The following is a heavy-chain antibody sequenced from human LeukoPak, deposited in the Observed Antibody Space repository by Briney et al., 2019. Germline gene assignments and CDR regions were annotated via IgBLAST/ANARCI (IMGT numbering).Heavy chain of an antibody. J-gene: IGHJ4*02. D-gene: IGHD3-3*01. CDR2: ISGSGGST. CDR3: AKKPAVWSGYLDY. Sequence: GGSLRLSCAASGFPFSSYAMSWVRQAPGKGLEWVSAISGSGGSTYYADSVKGRFTISRDNSKNTLYLQMNSLRAEDTAVYYCAKKPAVWSGYLDYWGQGTLVTVSS. CDR1: GFPFSSYA. V-gene: IGHV3-23*01.